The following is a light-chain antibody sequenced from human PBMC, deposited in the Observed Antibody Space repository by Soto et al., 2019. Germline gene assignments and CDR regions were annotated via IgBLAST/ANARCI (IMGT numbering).Light chain of an antibody. CDR1: QSVRTNY. J-gene: IGKJ3*01. CDR3: QQYGTSPGLFT. CDR2: GAS. Sequence: EVVLTQSPGTLSLSPGERATLSYRASQSVRTNYLAWYQQKPGQAPRLLIYGASSRATGIPDRFSGSGSGTDFTLTISRLEPEDFAVYYCQQYGTSPGLFTFGPGTKVDIK. V-gene: IGKV3-20*01.